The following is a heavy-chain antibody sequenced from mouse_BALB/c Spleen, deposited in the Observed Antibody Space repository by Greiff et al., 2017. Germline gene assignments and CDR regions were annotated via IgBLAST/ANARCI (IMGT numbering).Heavy chain of an antibody. CDR2: ISDGGSYT. CDR1: GFTFSDYY. CDR3: ARDGITTSWFAY. V-gene: IGHV5-4*02. D-gene: IGHD2-4*01. J-gene: IGHJ3*01. Sequence: EVQLVESGGGLVKPGGSLKLSCAASGFTFSDYYMYWVRQTPEKRLEWVATISDGGSYTYYPDSVKGRFTISRDNAKNNLYLQMSSLKSEDTAMYYCARDGITTSWFAYWGQGTLVTVSA.